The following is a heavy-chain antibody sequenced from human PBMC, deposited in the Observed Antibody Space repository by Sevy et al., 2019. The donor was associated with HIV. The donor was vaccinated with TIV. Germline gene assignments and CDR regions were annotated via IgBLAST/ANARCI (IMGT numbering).Heavy chain of an antibody. V-gene: IGHV3-30-3*01. CDR1: GFTFNFFS. D-gene: IGHD1-1*01. J-gene: IGHJ1*01. CDR3: ALERLSSAVAEYFHN. Sequence: GGSLRLSCAASGFTFNFFSMHWVRQAPGKGLEWVATISFDGSNENYADSVKGRFTISRDNSKNSLFLKMNSLRADDSAVYYCALERLSSAVAEYFHNWGQGTLVTVSS. CDR2: ISFDGSNE.